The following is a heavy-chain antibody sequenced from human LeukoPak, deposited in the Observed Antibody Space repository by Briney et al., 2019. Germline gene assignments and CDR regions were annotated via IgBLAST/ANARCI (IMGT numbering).Heavy chain of an antibody. CDR3: ARVGPGVWFDY. V-gene: IGHV4-30-4*01. CDR2: IYYSGST. CDR1: GGSISSGDYY. Sequence: NTSQTLSLTCTVFGGSISSGDYYWGWIRQPPGKGLEWIGNIYYSGSTYYNPSLKSRVTISVDTSKNQFSLKLSSVTAADTAVYYCARVGPGVWFDYWGQGTLVTVSS. J-gene: IGHJ4*02. D-gene: IGHD3-16*01.